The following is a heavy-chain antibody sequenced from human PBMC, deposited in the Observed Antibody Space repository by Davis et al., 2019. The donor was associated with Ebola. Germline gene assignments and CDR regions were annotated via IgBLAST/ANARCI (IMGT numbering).Heavy chain of an antibody. Sequence: GESLKISCAASGFTFSSYAMSWVRQAPGKGLEWVSAISGSGGSTYYADSVKGRFTISRDNSKNTLYLQMNSLRAEDTAVYYCAKAGKDGYNYDYWGQGTLVTVSS. CDR1: GFTFSSYA. D-gene: IGHD5-24*01. CDR2: ISGSGGST. V-gene: IGHV3-23*01. J-gene: IGHJ4*02. CDR3: AKAGKDGYNYDY.